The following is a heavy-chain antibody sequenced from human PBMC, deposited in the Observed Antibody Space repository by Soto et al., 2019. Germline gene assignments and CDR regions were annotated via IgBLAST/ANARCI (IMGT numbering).Heavy chain of an antibody. V-gene: IGHV3-23*01. CDR2: ISGSGSST. Sequence: EVQLLESGGGLVQPGGSLRLSCAASGFTFSSYAMSWVRQAPGKGLEWVSSISGSGSSTYYADSVKGRFTISRDNSKNTLYLQMNSLRAEDTAVYYCAKSDRYCSSTSCFTAWWGQGTLVTVSS. CDR3: AKSDRYCSSTSCFTAW. D-gene: IGHD2-2*02. CDR1: GFTFSSYA. J-gene: IGHJ4*02.